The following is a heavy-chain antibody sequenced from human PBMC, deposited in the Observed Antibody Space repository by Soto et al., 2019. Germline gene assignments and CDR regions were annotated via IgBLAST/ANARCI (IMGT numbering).Heavy chain of an antibody. CDR3: ARGRIAARYMYGMDV. CDR1: GGSFSGYY. CDR2: INHSGST. D-gene: IGHD6-6*01. Sequence: SETLSLTCAVYGGSFSGYYWSWIRQPPGKGLEWIGEINHSGSTNYNPSLKSRVTISVDTSKNQFSLKLSSVTAADTAVYYCARGRIAARYMYGMDVWGQGTTVTVSS. J-gene: IGHJ6*02. V-gene: IGHV4-34*01.